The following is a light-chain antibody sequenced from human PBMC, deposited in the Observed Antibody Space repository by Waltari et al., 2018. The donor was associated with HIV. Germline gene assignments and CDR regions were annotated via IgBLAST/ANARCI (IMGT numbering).Light chain of an antibody. CDR1: QTINRN. J-gene: IGKJ4*01. CDR2: GAS. V-gene: IGKV3D-15*01. Sequence: EIVMMQSPATLSVSPGERATLSCRASQTINRNLAWYQQKPGQAPRLLIYGASTRATGIPARFSGSGSGTECTLTISSPQPEDFAVYYCQQYHNWPPRDTFGGGTKVEIK. CDR3: QQYHNWPPRDT.